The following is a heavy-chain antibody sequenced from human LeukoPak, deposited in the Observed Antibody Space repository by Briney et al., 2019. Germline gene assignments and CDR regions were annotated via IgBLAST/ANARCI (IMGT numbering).Heavy chain of an antibody. CDR3: ARRYSGYGNAFDI. Sequence: PSQTPSLTCTVSGGSISSGDYYWSWIRQPPGKGLEWIGYIYSSGSTNYSPSLKSRVTMSVDTSKNQFSLKLYSVTAADTAVYYCARRYSGYGNAFDIWGQGTMVTVSS. J-gene: IGHJ3*02. D-gene: IGHD5-12*01. CDR2: IYSSGST. V-gene: IGHV4-30-4*01. CDR1: GGSISSGDYY.